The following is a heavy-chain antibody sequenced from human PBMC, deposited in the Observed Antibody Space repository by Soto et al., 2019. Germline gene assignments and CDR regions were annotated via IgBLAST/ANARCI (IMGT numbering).Heavy chain of an antibody. CDR1: GGSFNNYA. Sequence: QVHLVQSGAEVKKPGSSVKVSCKTSGGSFNNYAVSWVRQAPGQGLEWMGGIIPNFDTPNYAQKFQDRVTSIADESTTTVYMELRSLRSNDTAVYYWAVAMVREILIFESSGMHVWGQGTTVIVSS. D-gene: IGHD3-10*01. J-gene: IGHJ6*02. CDR2: IIPNFDTP. CDR3: AVAMVREILIFESSGMHV. V-gene: IGHV1-69*01.